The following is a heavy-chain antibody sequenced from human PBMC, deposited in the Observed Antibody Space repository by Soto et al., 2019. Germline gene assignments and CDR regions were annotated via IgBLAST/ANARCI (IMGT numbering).Heavy chain of an antibody. Sequence: QVQLVQSGAEVKKPGASVKVSCKASGYTFTSYDINWVRQATGQGLEWVGWMNPNSGNTGYAQKFQGRVTMTRNTSRSKAYMELSSLRSEDTAVYYCARGGYSSSYYYYGMDVWGQGTTVTVSS. CDR3: ARGGYSSSYYYYGMDV. CDR2: MNPNSGNT. V-gene: IGHV1-8*01. D-gene: IGHD6-6*01. J-gene: IGHJ6*02. CDR1: GYTFTSYD.